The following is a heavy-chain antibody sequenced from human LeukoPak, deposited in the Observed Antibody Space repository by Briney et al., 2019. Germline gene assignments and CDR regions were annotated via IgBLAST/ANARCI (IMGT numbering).Heavy chain of an antibody. Sequence: TSVKVSCKASGFTFTSRSAVQWVRQARGQRLEWIGWIVVGSDNTNYAQKFQERVTITRDMSTSTAYMELSSLRSEDTAVYYCAAPYSSTWFDYWGQGTLVTVSS. V-gene: IGHV1-58*01. CDR1: GFTFTSRSA. CDR3: AAPYSSTWFDY. J-gene: IGHJ4*02. D-gene: IGHD6-13*01. CDR2: IVVGSDNT.